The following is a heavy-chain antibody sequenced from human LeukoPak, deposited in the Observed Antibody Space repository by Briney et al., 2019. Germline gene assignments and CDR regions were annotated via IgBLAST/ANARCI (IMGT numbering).Heavy chain of an antibody. CDR2: IKEDGSET. D-gene: IGHD3-10*01. Sequence: GGSLRLSCAASGFTLSGYWMSWVRQAPGKGLEWVANIKEDGSETYYVDSVKGRFTISRDNAKNSLYIHMNSLTAEETAMYYCARDWVAGVPFDAFDIWGQGTMVSVSS. V-gene: IGHV3-7*01. CDR1: GFTLSGYW. CDR3: ARDWVAGVPFDAFDI. J-gene: IGHJ3*02.